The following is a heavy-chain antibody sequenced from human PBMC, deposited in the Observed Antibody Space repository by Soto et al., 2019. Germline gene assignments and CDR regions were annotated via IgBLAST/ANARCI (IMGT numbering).Heavy chain of an antibody. J-gene: IGHJ4*02. CDR1: GFTFNNYA. CDR3: AKDLFFGNTYGYFDH. Sequence: GGSLRLSCAASGFTFNNYAMTWVRQAPGKGLEWVSEINGSGGSTYYADSVKGRFTISRDNSNNTLYLQMNSLRAEDTAVYYCAKDLFFGNTYGYFDHWGQGTLATVSS. D-gene: IGHD5-18*01. V-gene: IGHV3-23*01. CDR2: INGSGGST.